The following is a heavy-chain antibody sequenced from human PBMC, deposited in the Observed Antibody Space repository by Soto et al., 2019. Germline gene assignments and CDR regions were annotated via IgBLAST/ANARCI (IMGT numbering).Heavy chain of an antibody. CDR1: GGTFSSYT. V-gene: IGHV1-69*02. CDR2: IIPILGIA. Sequence: QVQLVQSGAEVKKPGSSVKVSCKASGGTFSSYTISWVRQAPGQGLEWMGRIIPILGIANYAQKFQGRVTITADKCTSTAYMELSSLGSEDTAVYYCAKTYYDILTGPYYYYGMDVWGQGTTVTVSS. J-gene: IGHJ6*02. CDR3: AKTYYDILTGPYYYYGMDV. D-gene: IGHD3-9*01.